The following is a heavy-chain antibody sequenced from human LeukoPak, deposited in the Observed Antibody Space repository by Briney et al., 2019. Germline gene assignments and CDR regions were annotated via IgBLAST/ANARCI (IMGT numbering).Heavy chain of an antibody. D-gene: IGHD1-14*01. CDR3: AGVVATGLPPYYMDV. V-gene: IGHV4-34*01. CDR1: GGSFSDYY. CDR2: INQSGST. J-gene: IGHJ6*03. Sequence: PSETLSLTCAVYGGSFSDYYWSWIRQPPGKGLEWIGEINQSGSTNYNPSLKSRVTISVDTSKNQFSLKLSSVTAADTAVYYCAGVVATGLPPYYMDVWGKGTTVTVSS.